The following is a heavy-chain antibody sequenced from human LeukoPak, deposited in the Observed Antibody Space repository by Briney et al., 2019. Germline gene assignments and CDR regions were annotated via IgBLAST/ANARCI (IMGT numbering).Heavy chain of an antibody. D-gene: IGHD3-10*02. CDR2: IKEDGSEK. CDR1: GFTFSSNW. CDR3: AELGITMIGGV. V-gene: IGHV3-7*01. Sequence: GGSLRLSCAASGFTFSSNWMSWVRQAPGKGLEWVANIKEDGSEKYYVDSVKGRFTISRDNAKNSLYLQMNSLRAEDTAVYYCAELGITMIGGVWGKGTPVTISS. J-gene: IGHJ6*04.